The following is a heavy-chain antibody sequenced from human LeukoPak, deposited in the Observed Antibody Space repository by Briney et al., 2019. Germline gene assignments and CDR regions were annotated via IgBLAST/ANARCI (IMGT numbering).Heavy chain of an antibody. V-gene: IGHV4-39*07. CDR1: GGSISSSSYY. CDR2: IYYSGST. D-gene: IGHD6-6*01. J-gene: IGHJ4*02. CDR3: ARDQRAARNFNY. Sequence: PSETLSLTCTVSGGSISSSSYYWGWIRQPPGKGLEWIGSIYYSGSTYYNPSLKSRVTISVDTSKNQFSLKLSSVTAADTAVYYCARDQRAARNFNYWGQGTLVTVSS.